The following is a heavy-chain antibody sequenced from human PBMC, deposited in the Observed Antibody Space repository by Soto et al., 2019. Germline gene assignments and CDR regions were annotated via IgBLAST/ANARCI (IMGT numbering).Heavy chain of an antibody. CDR3: ARDDGDDGSGSYIYYYGMDV. CDR1: GGTFSSYA. J-gene: IGHJ6*02. Sequence: QVQLEQSGAEVKKPGSSVKVSCKASGGTFSSYAISWVRQAPGQGLEWKGGIIPIFGTANYAQKIQGRVTTTADDSTSTAYMELSSLRSEDTAAYYCARDDGDDGSGSYIYYYGMDVWGQGTTVTVSS. CDR2: IIPIFGTA. V-gene: IGHV1-69*01. D-gene: IGHD3-10*01.